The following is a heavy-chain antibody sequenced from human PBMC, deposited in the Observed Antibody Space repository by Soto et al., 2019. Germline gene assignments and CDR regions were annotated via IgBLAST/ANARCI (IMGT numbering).Heavy chain of an antibody. CDR3: ARYEVPAASPDYYYGMDV. J-gene: IGHJ6*02. CDR2: VSPGEIA. Sequence: SEALSLTYSVSGASITTYFWSWVRQPAGKGLEWIGRVSPGEIAKYNPSLKSRVSMSVDMSKNQFSLELTSVTAADTAVYYCARYEVPAASPDYYYGMDVWGQGTTVTVSS. D-gene: IGHD2-2*01. V-gene: IGHV4-4*07. CDR1: GASITTYF.